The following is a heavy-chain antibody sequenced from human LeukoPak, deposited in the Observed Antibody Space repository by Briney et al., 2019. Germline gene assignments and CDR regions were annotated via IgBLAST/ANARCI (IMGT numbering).Heavy chain of an antibody. D-gene: IGHD3-22*01. CDR2: ISYDGSNK. J-gene: IGHJ5*02. V-gene: IGHV3-30*18. Sequence: PGRSLRLSCAASGFTFSSYGMHWVRQAPGKGLEWVAVISYDGSNKYYADSVKGRFTISRDNSKNTLYLQMNSLRAEDTAVYYCAKDYYDSSGYYENWFDPWGQGTLVTVSS. CDR1: GFTFSSYG. CDR3: AKDYYDSSGYYENWFDP.